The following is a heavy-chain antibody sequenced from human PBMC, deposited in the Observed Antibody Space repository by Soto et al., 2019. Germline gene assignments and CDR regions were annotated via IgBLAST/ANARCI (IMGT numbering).Heavy chain of an antibody. CDR1: GGSISSGGYY. CDR2: IYYSGST. Sequence: SETLSLTCTVSGGSISSGGYYWSWIRQHPGKGLEWIGYIYYSGSTYYNPSLKSRVTISADTSKNQFSLKLSSVTAADTAVYYCARSVGGDDDAFDIWGQGTMVTVSS. J-gene: IGHJ3*02. D-gene: IGHD3-10*01. CDR3: ARSVGGDDDAFDI. V-gene: IGHV4-31*03.